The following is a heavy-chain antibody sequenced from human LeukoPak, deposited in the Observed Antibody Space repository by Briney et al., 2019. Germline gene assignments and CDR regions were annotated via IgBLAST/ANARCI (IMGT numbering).Heavy chain of an antibody. Sequence: SETLSLTCTVSGGSISSYYWSWIRQPAGKGLEWIGRIYTSGSTNYNTSLKSRVTMSVDTSKNQFSLKLSSVTAADTAVYYCARCPAYSSSYYFDYWGQGTLVTVSS. V-gene: IGHV4-4*07. CDR2: IYTSGST. J-gene: IGHJ4*02. CDR1: GGSISSYY. CDR3: ARCPAYSSSYYFDY. D-gene: IGHD6-6*01.